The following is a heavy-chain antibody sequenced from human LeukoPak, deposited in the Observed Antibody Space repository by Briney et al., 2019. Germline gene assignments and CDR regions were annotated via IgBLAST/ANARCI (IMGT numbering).Heavy chain of an antibody. CDR2: ISGSGGST. V-gene: IGHV3-23*01. J-gene: IGHJ4*02. D-gene: IGHD5-24*01. CDR1: GFTFSSYA. Sequence: GGSLRLSCAASGFTFSSYAMSWVRQAPGKGLEWVSAISGSGGSTYYADSVKGRFTISRDNSKDTLYLQMNSLRAEDTAVYYCARESTATTPLRSVFCFDYWGQGTLVTVSS. CDR3: ARESTATTPLRSVFCFDY.